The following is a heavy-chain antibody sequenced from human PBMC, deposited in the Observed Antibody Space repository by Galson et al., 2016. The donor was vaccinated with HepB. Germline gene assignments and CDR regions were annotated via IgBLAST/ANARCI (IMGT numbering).Heavy chain of an antibody. CDR3: AREQVPPAWESYYYSYYYGLDV. Sequence: SLRLSCAVSGFTFISYWMSWVRQAPGKGLEWVANINQDGSEKYYVDFVKGRFTISRDKAKNSLYLQMNSLRAEDTAVYYCAREQVPPAWESYYYSYYYGLDVWGQGTTVTVSS. D-gene: IGHD2-2*01. V-gene: IGHV3-7*03. J-gene: IGHJ6*02. CDR1: GFTFISYW. CDR2: INQDGSEK.